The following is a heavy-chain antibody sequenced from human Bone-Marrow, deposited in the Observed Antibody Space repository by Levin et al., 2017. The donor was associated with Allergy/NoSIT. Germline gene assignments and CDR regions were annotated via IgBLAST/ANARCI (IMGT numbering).Heavy chain of an antibody. CDR2: SYYTGST. Sequence: SETLSLTCTVSGGSIGAYYWSWLRQPPGKGLERVGYSYYTGSTNSNPSLKSRVTISLDRSQNKFSLRLTSVTAAATAVYYCASAVVVSGFVDLWGQGTLVTVSP. D-gene: IGHD6-19*01. J-gene: IGHJ5*02. CDR1: GGSIGAYY. V-gene: IGHV4-59*01. CDR3: ASAVVVSGFVDL.